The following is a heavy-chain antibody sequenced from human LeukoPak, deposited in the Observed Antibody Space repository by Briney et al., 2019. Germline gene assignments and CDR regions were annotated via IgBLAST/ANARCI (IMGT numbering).Heavy chain of an antibody. V-gene: IGHV3-48*02. D-gene: IGHD4-23*01. CDR3: ARHDYGGNSGDY. Sequence: GGSLRLSCAASGFTFSSYSMNWVRQAPGKGLEWVSYISSSSTSIYYADSVKGRFAISRDNAKNSLYLQMNSLRDDDTAVYYCARHDYGGNSGDYWGQGTLVTVSS. CDR2: ISSSSTSI. CDR1: GFTFSSYS. J-gene: IGHJ4*02.